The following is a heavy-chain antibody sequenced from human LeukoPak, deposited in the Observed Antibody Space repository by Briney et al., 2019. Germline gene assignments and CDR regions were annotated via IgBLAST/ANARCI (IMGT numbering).Heavy chain of an antibody. V-gene: IGHV3-23*01. CDR1: GFTFSSYA. J-gene: IGHJ4*02. Sequence: GGSLRLSCAASGFTFSSYAMSWVRQAPGKGLEWVSAISGSGGSTYYADSVKGRFTISRDNSKNTLYLQMNSLRAEDTAVYYCAKGVEDIVVVPAADFDYWGQGTLVTVSS. CDR3: AKGVEDIVVVPAADFDY. CDR2: ISGSGGST. D-gene: IGHD2-2*01.